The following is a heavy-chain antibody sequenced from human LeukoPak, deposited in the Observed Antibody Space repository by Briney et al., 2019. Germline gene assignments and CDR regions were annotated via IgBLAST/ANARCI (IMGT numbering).Heavy chain of an antibody. Sequence: GGSLRLSCAASGFTFSTYGMQWVRQAPGKGLQWVAVISYEAKNTYYADSVKGRFTISRDNSKNTLFLQMNSLRAEDTAVYYCARVRIVATTFDYWGQGTLVTVSS. V-gene: IGHV3-30*03. J-gene: IGHJ4*02. CDR3: ARVRIVATTFDY. D-gene: IGHD5-12*01. CDR1: GFTFSTYG. CDR2: ISYEAKNT.